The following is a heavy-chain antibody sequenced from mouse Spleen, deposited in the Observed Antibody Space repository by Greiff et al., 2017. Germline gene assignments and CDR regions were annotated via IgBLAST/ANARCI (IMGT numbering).Heavy chain of an antibody. Sequence: QVQLQQSGPELVKPGASVKISCKASGYAFSSSWMNWVKQRPGKGLEWIGRIYPGDGDTNYNGKFKGKATLTADKSSSTAYMQLSSLTSEDSAVYFCARWTGTRTGYFDYWGQGTTLTVSS. V-gene: IGHV1-82*01. D-gene: IGHD4-1*01. CDR2: IYPGDGDT. CDR1: GYAFSSSW. J-gene: IGHJ2*01. CDR3: ARWTGTRTGYFDY.